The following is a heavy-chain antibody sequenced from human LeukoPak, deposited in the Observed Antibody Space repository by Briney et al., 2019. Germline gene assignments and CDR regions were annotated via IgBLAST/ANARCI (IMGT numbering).Heavy chain of an antibody. J-gene: IGHJ5*02. D-gene: IGHD3-10*01. Sequence: GGPLRLSCAAAGLTFNNAWMNWVRQAPGKGLEWVARSKSRIHGGTIDYAAPVKGRFTISRDESENTLYLQMNSLKTEDTAVYYCTIDLRDSGSRKFDPWGQGTLVTVSS. CDR1: GLTFNNAW. V-gene: IGHV3-15*01. CDR2: SKSRIHGGTI. CDR3: TIDLRDSGSRKFDP.